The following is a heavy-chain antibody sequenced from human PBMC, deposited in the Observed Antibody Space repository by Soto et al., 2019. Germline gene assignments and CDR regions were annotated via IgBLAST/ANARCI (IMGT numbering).Heavy chain of an antibody. D-gene: IGHD2-21*02. CDR2: IDDTNIA. Sequence: EVQLLESGGGSVQPGGSLRLSCAVSGFTFRTHAMYWIRQAPGKGLEWVSAIDDTNIAYYADSVKGRLIITRDNSRNTLFLQLDGLRAEDTAIYYCTKRPMCTGDCWYFDDWGQGVLVTVSS. CDR1: GFTFRTHA. V-gene: IGHV3-23*05. J-gene: IGHJ4*02. CDR3: TKRPMCTGDCWYFDD.